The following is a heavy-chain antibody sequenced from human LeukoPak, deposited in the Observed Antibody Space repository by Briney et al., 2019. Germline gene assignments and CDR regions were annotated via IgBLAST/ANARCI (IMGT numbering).Heavy chain of an antibody. V-gene: IGHV3-33*08. CDR1: GFTFSSYE. Sequence: PGGSLRLSCAASGFTFSSYEMNWVRQAPGKGLEWVAVIWYNGSHKLYGDSVKGRFTISRDNSKNTVYLRMNSLGAEDTAVYYCARSHYYDSSGYSPQDIWGQGTMVTVSS. CDR3: ARSHYYDSSGYSPQDI. D-gene: IGHD3-22*01. J-gene: IGHJ3*02. CDR2: IWYNGSHK.